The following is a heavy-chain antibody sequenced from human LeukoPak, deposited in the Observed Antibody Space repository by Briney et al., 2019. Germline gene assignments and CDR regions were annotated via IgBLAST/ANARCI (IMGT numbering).Heavy chain of an antibody. J-gene: IGHJ4*02. V-gene: IGHV1-69*05. CDR3: ARDGLYGSGSYPLDY. Sequence: SVKVSCKASGGTFSSYAISWVRQAPGQGLEWMGGIIPIFGTANYAQKFQGRVTITRGTSASTAYMELSSLRSEDTAVYYCARDGLYGSGSYPLDYWGQGTLVTVSS. CDR2: IIPIFGTA. D-gene: IGHD3-10*01. CDR1: GGTFSSYA.